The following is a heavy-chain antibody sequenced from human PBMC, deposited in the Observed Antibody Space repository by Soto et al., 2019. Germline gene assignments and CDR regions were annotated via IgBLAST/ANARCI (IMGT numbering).Heavy chain of an antibody. CDR2: IIPIFGTA. Sequence: GASVTVSCKASGGTFSSYAIRWVRQAHGQGLEWMGGIIPIFGTANYAQKFQGRVTITADESTSTAYMELSSLRSEDTAVYYCAREGVVAATPGYFDYWGQGTLVTVSS. J-gene: IGHJ4*02. D-gene: IGHD2-15*01. CDR1: GGTFSSYA. CDR3: AREGVVAATPGYFDY. V-gene: IGHV1-69*13.